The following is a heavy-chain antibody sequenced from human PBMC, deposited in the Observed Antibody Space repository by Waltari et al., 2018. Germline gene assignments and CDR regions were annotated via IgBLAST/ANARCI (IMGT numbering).Heavy chain of an antibody. Sequence: QLQLQESGPGLVKPSETLSLTCAVSGYSISSGYYWGWIRQPPGKGLEWIGSIYHSGSTYYNPSLKSRVTISVDTSKNQFSLKLSSVTAADTAVYYCATRITMVQGDLDYWGQGTLVIVSS. D-gene: IGHD3-10*01. CDR2: IYHSGST. CDR3: ATRITMVQGDLDY. J-gene: IGHJ4*02. CDR1: GYSISSGYY. V-gene: IGHV4-38-2*01.